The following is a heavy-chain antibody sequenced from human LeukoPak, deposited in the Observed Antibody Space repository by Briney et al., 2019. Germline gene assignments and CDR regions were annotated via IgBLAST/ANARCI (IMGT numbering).Heavy chain of an antibody. Sequence: ASVKVSCKASGYTFTGYYMHWVRQAPGQGLEWMGIINPSGGSTSYAQKFQRRVTMTRDTSTSTVYMELSSLRSEDTAVYYCARGRKTGTTHYWGQGTLVTVSS. D-gene: IGHD1-7*01. CDR3: ARGRKTGTTHY. V-gene: IGHV1-46*01. J-gene: IGHJ4*02. CDR1: GYTFTGYY. CDR2: INPSGGST.